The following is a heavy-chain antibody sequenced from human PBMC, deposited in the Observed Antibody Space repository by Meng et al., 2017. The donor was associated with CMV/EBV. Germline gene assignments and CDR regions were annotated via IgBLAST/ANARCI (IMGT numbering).Heavy chain of an antibody. D-gene: IGHD5-18*01. CDR1: RFTFSSYW. J-gene: IGHJ4*02. Sequence: LSLTCAASRFTFSSYWMTWVRKAPGKGLEWVVNINQDGTKIYYVDSVKGRFTVSRDNARNSVYLQLNSLTVEDTAVYYCARIGYTSSSLDYWGRGALVTVSS. CDR3: ARIGYTSSSLDY. CDR2: INQDGTKI. V-gene: IGHV3-7*01.